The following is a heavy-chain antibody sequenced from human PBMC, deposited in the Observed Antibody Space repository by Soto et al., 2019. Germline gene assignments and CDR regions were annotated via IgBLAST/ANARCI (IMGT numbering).Heavy chain of an antibody. CDR3: ARHIGGDYVSAYYYMDV. Sequence: QLQLQESGPGLVKPSETLSLTCTVSGGSISSSSYYWGWIRQPPGKGLEWIGSIYYSGSTYYNPSLKSRVTISVDTSKNQFSLKLSSVTAADTAVYYCARHIGGDYVSAYYYMDVWGKGTTVTVSS. V-gene: IGHV4-39*01. CDR1: GGSISSSSYY. CDR2: IYYSGST. J-gene: IGHJ6*03. D-gene: IGHD4-17*01.